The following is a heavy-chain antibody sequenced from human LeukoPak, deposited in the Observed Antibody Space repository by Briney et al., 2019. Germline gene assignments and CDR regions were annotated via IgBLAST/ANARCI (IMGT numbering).Heavy chain of an antibody. D-gene: IGHD3-22*01. V-gene: IGHV3-7*04. CDR2: IKLDGSEK. CDR3: ARYYYDSSGYYCYFDY. J-gene: IGHJ4*02. CDR1: GFTFSSYW. Sequence: PGGSLRLSCAASGFTFSSYWMSWVRQAPGKGLEWVANIKLDGSEKYYVDSVKGRFTISRDNAKNSLCLQMNSLRAEDTAVYYCARYYYDSSGYYCYFDYWGQGTLVTVSS.